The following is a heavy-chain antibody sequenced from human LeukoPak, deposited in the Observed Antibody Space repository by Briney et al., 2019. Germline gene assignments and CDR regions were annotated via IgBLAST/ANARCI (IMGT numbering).Heavy chain of an antibody. D-gene: IGHD6-19*01. V-gene: IGHV3-21*01. CDR2: INGRSGYI. CDR3: ARRKDSSGSGAFDI. J-gene: IGHJ3*02. Sequence: GGSLRLSCAASGFTFSSYAMSWVRQAPGKGLEWVSSINGRSGYIYYADSVKGRFTISRDNAKNSLYLQMNSLRAEDTAVYYCARRKDSSGSGAFDIWGQGTMVTASS. CDR1: GFTFSSYA.